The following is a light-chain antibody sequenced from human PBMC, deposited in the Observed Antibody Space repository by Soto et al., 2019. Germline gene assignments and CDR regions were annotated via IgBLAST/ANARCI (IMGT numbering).Light chain of an antibody. CDR1: SSDFGNYNL. J-gene: IGLJ1*01. CDR2: DVN. V-gene: IGLV2-23*02. CDR3: CSFISSNTHV. Sequence: QSVLTQPASVSRSPGQSITISCTGTSSDFGNYNLVSWYQQHPGKVSKLILFDVNTRPSGVSGPFSSSKSGNTASLTISGLQAEDEAEYYCCSFISSNTHVFGTGTKVTVL.